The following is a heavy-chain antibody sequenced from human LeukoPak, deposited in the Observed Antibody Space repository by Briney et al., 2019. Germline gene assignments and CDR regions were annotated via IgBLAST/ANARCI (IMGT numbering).Heavy chain of an antibody. D-gene: IGHD6-19*01. V-gene: IGHV1-18*01. CDR2: ISAYNGNT. CDR3: ARVVVGGAVAPGDY. CDR1: GYSFPSFG. Sequence: ASVRVSCKASGYSFPSFGLSWVRQAPGQGLEWMGWISAYNGNTNYAQKLQGRVTMTTDTSTSTAYMELRSLRSDDTAVYYCARVVVGGAVAPGDYWGQGTLVTVSS. J-gene: IGHJ4*02.